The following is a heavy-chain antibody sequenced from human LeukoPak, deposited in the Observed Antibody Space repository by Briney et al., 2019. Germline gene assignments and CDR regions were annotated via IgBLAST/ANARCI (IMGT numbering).Heavy chain of an antibody. CDR3: ARHPSALYAFDI. D-gene: IGHD3-3*01. J-gene: IGHJ3*02. Sequence: PSQTLSLTCTVSGGSISSGSYYWSWIRQPAGKGLEWIGRIYTSGSTNYNPSLKSRVTISVDTSKNQFSLKLSSVTAADTAVYYCARHPSALYAFDIWGQGTMVIVSS. CDR2: IYTSGST. V-gene: IGHV4-61*02. CDR1: GGSISSGSYY.